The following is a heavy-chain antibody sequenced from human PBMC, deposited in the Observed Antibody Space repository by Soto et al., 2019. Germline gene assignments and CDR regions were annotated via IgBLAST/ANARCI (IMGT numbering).Heavy chain of an antibody. D-gene: IGHD3-22*01. CDR3: VRARSTDSRPDY. J-gene: IGHJ4*02. V-gene: IGHV3-21*01. CDR1: GFTFSLYS. Sequence: LRLSCAASGFTFSLYSMIWVRQAPGKGLEWVASITSSSSYVYYEDSLKGRFTISRDNAKNSLFLQLDSLRAEDTAVYFCVRARSTDSRPDYWGQGTLVTVSS. CDR2: ITSSSSYV.